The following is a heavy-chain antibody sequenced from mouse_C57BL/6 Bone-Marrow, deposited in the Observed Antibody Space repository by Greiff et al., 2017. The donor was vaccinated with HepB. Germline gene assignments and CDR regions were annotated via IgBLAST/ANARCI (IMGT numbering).Heavy chain of an antibody. D-gene: IGHD1-1*01. Sequence: EVQLQQSGAELVRPGASVKLSCTASGFNIKDDYMHWVKQRPEQGLEWIGWIDPENGDTEYASKFQGKATITADTSSNTAYLQLSSLTSDDTAVFYCTTDYGSSYWYFGVWGTGTTVTVSS. CDR1: GFNIKDDY. V-gene: IGHV14-4*01. J-gene: IGHJ1*03. CDR3: TTDYGSSYWYFGV. CDR2: IDPENGDT.